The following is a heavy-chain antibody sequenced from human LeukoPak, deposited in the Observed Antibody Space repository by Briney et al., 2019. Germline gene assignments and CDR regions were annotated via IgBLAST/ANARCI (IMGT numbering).Heavy chain of an antibody. Sequence: GGSLRLSCAASGFTFSSYGMHWVRQAPGKGLEWVAVIWYDGSNKYYADSVKGRFTISRDNSKNTLYLQMNSLRAEDTAVYYCAKALPYHDAFDIWDQGTMVTVSS. V-gene: IGHV3-33*06. CDR2: IWYDGSNK. CDR1: GFTFSSYG. CDR3: AKALPYHDAFDI. D-gene: IGHD2-2*01. J-gene: IGHJ3*02.